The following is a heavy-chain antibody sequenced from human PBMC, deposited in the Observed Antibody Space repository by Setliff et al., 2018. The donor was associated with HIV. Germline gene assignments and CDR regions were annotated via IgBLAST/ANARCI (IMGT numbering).Heavy chain of an antibody. V-gene: IGHV1-18*01. CDR1: GYTFTSYG. J-gene: IGHJ3*02. Sequence: ASVKVSCKASGYTFTSYGISWVRQAPGQGLEWMGWISAYNGNKNFAQKFQGRVTMTTDTLTSTAYMELRSLRSDDTAVYYCARDGYKWNDNALEIWGLGTVVTVS. D-gene: IGHD1-20*01. CDR2: ISAYNGNK. CDR3: ARDGYKWNDNALEI.